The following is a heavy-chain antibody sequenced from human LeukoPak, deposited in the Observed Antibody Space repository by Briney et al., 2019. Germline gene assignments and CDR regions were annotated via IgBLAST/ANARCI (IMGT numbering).Heavy chain of an antibody. J-gene: IGHJ4*02. Sequence: YYADSVKGRFTVFRDNAKNSLYLQMNSLRAEDTAVYFCARDPVYSDNWGQGTLVSVSS. V-gene: IGHV3-11*01. CDR3: ARDPVYSDN. D-gene: IGHD2-8*01.